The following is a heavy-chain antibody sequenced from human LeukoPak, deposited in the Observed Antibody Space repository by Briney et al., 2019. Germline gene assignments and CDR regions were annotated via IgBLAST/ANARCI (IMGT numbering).Heavy chain of an antibody. D-gene: IGHD3-10*01. V-gene: IGHV1-18*01. CDR1: GYTFTSYG. J-gene: IGHJ4*02. Sequence: ASVKVSCKASGYTFTSYGISWVRQAPGQGLEWMGWISAYNGNTNYAQKLQGRVTMTTVTSTSTAYMELRSLRSDDTAVYYCARVFGPGSMRSPGYWGQGTLVTVSS. CDR2: ISAYNGNT. CDR3: ARVFGPGSMRSPGY.